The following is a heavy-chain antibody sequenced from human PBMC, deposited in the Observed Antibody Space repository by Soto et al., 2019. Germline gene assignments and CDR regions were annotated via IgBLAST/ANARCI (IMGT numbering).Heavy chain of an antibody. CDR2: ISAYNGNT. V-gene: IGHV1-18*04. CDR3: ARSISGSYFYYYYYYVMDV. D-gene: IGHD1-26*01. J-gene: IGHJ6*02. Sequence: ASVKVSCKASGYTFTSYGISWVRQAPGQGLEWMGWISAYNGNTNYAQKLQGRVTMTTDTSTSTAYMELRSLRSDDTAVYYCARSISGSYFYYYYYYVMDVWGQGTTVTVSS. CDR1: GYTFTSYG.